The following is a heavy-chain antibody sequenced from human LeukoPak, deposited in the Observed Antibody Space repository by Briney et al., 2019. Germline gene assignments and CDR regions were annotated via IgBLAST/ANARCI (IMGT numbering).Heavy chain of an antibody. CDR1: GFTFSNYW. Sequence: TGGSLRLSCAASGFTFSNYWMSWVRQAPGKGLEWVANIKQDGSEKYYVDSVKGRFTISRDNAKNSLYLQMNSLRAEDVAVYYCAKYFYDGSGTHYFDYWGQGTPVTVSS. J-gene: IGHJ4*02. V-gene: IGHV3-7*01. CDR3: AKYFYDGSGTHYFDY. D-gene: IGHD3-22*01. CDR2: IKQDGSEK.